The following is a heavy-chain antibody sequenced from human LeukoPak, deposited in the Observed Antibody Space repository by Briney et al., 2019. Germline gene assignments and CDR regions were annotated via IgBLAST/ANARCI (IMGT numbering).Heavy chain of an antibody. J-gene: IGHJ3*02. V-gene: IGHV4-30-4*01. Sequence: SETLSLTCTVSGGSISNGDYFWRWLRQPPGKGLEWIGYVYYTGSENTYYNPSLKSRLTISLDTSKNQFSLKLSSVTAADTAMYYCARVEYLSYAFDIWGQGTMVTVSS. D-gene: IGHD2/OR15-2a*01. CDR3: ARVEYLSYAFDI. CDR2: VYYTGSENT. CDR1: GGSISNGDYF.